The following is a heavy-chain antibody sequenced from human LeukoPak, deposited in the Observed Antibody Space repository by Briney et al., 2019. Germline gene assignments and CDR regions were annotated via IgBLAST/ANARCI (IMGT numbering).Heavy chain of an antibody. CDR3: AKDAYSSGSYYQRHDAFDI. CDR2: ISGSGDST. D-gene: IGHD3-22*01. V-gene: IGHV3-23*01. Sequence: PGGSLRLSCAASGLTFSTYAMSWVRQAPGKGLEWVSAISGSGDSTYYADSVKGRFTISRDNSKNMLYLQMNSLRVEDTAVYYCAKDAYSSGSYYQRHDAFDIWGQGTMVTVSS. J-gene: IGHJ3*02. CDR1: GLTFSTYA.